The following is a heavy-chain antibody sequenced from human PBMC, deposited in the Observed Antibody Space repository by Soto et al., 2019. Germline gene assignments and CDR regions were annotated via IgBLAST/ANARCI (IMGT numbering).Heavy chain of an antibody. D-gene: IGHD1-7*01. CDR3: AKDRGMLTGTTYYYYYGMDV. J-gene: IGHJ6*02. CDR1: GSTFRSYG. V-gene: IGHV3-30*18. CDR2: ISYDGSNK. Sequence: PGGSLRLSCAASGSTFRSYGMHWVRQAPGKGLEWVAAISYDGSNKNYVDSVKGRFTISRDNSENTLYLQMNSLRAEDAAVYYCAKDRGMLTGTTYYYYYGMDVWGQGTTVTSP.